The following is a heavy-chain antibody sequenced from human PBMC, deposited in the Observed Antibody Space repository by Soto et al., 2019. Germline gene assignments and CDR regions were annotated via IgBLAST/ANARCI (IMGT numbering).Heavy chain of an antibody. CDR3: AIGRGQNWAFDY. Sequence: EVQLLESGGYSVQPGGSLRLSCAASGFTFSSYAMHWVRRPPGKGLEWVSSISGSGGTAYYADSVKGRFSISRDSLVNTLSPQTNSLRAEDTAGYYCAIGRGQNWAFDYWGQGTVVTVSP. D-gene: IGHD7-27*01. V-gene: IGHV3-23*01. CDR1: GFTFSSYA. J-gene: IGHJ4*02. CDR2: ISGSGGTA.